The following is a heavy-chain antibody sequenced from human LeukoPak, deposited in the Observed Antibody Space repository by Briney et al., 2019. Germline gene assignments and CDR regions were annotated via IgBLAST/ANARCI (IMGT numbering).Heavy chain of an antibody. J-gene: IGHJ3*02. Sequence: GESLKISCKGSGYSFTSYWLGWVRQMPGKGLEGMGIIYPGDSDTRYSPSFQGQVTISADKSISTAYLQWSSLKASDTAMYYCARQREYCSGGSCPYDAFDIWGQGTMVTVSS. CDR1: GYSFTSYW. D-gene: IGHD2-15*01. CDR3: ARQREYCSGGSCPYDAFDI. CDR2: IYPGDSDT. V-gene: IGHV5-51*01.